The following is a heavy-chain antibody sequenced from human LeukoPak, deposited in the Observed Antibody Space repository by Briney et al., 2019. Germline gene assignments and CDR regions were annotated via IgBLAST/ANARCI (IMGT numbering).Heavy chain of an antibody. V-gene: IGHV3-7*03. J-gene: IGHJ4*02. D-gene: IGHD5-18*01. CDR3: ARDPRGITALVDYFDY. CDR2: IKQDGSEK. CDR1: GFTFSSYW. Sequence: PGGSLRLSCAASGFTFSSYWMSWVRQAPGKGLEWVANIKQDGSEKYYVDSVKGRFTISRDNAKNSLYLQMSSPRVEDTAVYYCARDPRGITALVDYFDYWGQGTLVTVSS.